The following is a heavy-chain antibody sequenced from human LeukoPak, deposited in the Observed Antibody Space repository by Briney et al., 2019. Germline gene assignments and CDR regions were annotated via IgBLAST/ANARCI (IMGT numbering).Heavy chain of an antibody. CDR2: ISYDGSNK. CDR1: GFTFSSYA. CDR3: ARERYDSRWYTFGS. D-gene: IGHD3-22*01. V-gene: IGHV3-30*04. J-gene: IGHJ4*02. Sequence: PGRSLRLSCAASGFTFSSYAMHWVRQAPGKGLEWVAVISYDGSNKYYADSVKGRFTISRDNSKNTLYLQMNSLRAEDTAVYYCARERYDSRWYTFGSWGQGTLVTVSS.